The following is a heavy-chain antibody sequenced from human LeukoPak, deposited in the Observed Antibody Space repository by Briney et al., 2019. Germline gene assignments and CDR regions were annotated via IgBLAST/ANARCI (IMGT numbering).Heavy chain of an antibody. D-gene: IGHD3-9*01. J-gene: IGHJ4*02. CDR2: IIPIFGTA. CDR3: ARGVSGSVYEYTPDILTGYYPYYFDY. V-gene: IGHV1-69*13. CDR1: GGTFSSYA. Sequence: SVKVSCKASGGTFSSYAISWVRQAPGQGLEWMGGIIPIFGTANYAQKFQGRVTITADESTSTAYMELSSLRSEDTAVYYCARGVSGSVYEYTPDILTGYYPYYFDYWGQGTLVTVSS.